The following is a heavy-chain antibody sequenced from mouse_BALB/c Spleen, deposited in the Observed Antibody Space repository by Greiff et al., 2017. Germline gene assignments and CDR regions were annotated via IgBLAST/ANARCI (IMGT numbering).Heavy chain of an antibody. CDR3: ARGEVRLDFDY. V-gene: IGHV1-14*01. CDR2: INPYNDGT. D-gene: IGHD2-14*01. CDR1: GYTFTSYV. Sequence: VQLKESGPELVKPGASVKMSCKASGYTFTSYVMHWVKQKPGQGLEWIGYINPYNDGTKYNEKFKGKATLTSDKSSSTAYMELSSLTSEDSAVYYCARGEVRLDFDYWGQGTTLTVSS. J-gene: IGHJ2*01.